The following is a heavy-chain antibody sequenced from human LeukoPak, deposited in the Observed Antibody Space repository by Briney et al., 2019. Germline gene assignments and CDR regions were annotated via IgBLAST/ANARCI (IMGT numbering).Heavy chain of an antibody. Sequence: PSQTLSLTCTVSGGSISSGDYYWSWIRQPPGKGLEWIGYIYYSGSTYYNPSLKSRVTISVDTSKNQFSLKLSSVTVADTAVYYCASEGYCSSTSCPLDYWGQGTLVTVSS. V-gene: IGHV4-30-4*01. D-gene: IGHD2-2*01. CDR1: GGSISSGDYY. CDR3: ASEGYCSSTSCPLDY. J-gene: IGHJ4*02. CDR2: IYYSGST.